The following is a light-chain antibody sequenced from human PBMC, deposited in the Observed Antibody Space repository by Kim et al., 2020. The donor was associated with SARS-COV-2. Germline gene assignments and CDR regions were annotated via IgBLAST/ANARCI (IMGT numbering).Light chain of an antibody. CDR2: EVS. Sequence: GQSVTLSCTGTSSDVGSYNRVSWYQQPPGTAPTLMIYEVSNRPSGVPDRFSGSKSGNTASLTISGLQAEDEADYYCSSYTSSSTVVFGGGTQMTVL. CDR1: SSDVGSYNR. V-gene: IGLV2-18*02. CDR3: SSYTSSSTVV. J-gene: IGLJ2*01.